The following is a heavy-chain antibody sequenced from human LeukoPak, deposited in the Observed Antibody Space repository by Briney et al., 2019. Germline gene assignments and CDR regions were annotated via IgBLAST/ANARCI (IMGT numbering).Heavy chain of an antibody. CDR1: GGTFSSYA. CDR3: ARGYCSSTSCPRPDAFDI. J-gene: IGHJ3*02. CDR2: IIPIFGTA. V-gene: IGHV1-69*13. D-gene: IGHD2-2*01. Sequence: SVKVSCKASGGTFSSYAISWVRQAPGQGLEWMGGIIPIFGTANYAQKFQGRVTITADESTSTAYMELSSLRSEDTAVYYCARGYCSSTSCPRPDAFDIWGQGTMATVSS.